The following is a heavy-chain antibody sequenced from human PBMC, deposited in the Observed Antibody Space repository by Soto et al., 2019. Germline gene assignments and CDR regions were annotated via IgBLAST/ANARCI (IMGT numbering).Heavy chain of an antibody. CDR3: ARRRGFPYYYGMDV. CDR2: IYHSGST. D-gene: IGHD5-12*01. J-gene: IGHJ6*02. V-gene: IGHV4-30-2*01. CDR1: GGSISSGGYY. Sequence: SETLSLTCTVSGGSISSGGYYWSWIRQPPGKGLEWIGYIYHSGSTYYNPSLKSRVTISVDRSKNQFSLKLSSVTAADTVVYYCARRRGFPYYYGMDVWGQGTTVTAP.